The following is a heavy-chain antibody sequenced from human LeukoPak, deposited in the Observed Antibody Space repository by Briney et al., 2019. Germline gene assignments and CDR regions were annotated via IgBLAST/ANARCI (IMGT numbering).Heavy chain of an antibody. V-gene: IGHV3-48*01. CDR2: ISSSSSTI. J-gene: IGHJ4*02. CDR3: AKGSGWFDY. CDR1: GFTFSSYS. D-gene: IGHD6-19*01. Sequence: GGSLRLSCAASGFTFSSYSMNWVRRAPGKGLEWVSYISSSSSTIYYADSVKGRFTISRDNAKNSLYLQMNSLRAEDTAVYYCAKGSGWFDYWGQGTLVTVSS.